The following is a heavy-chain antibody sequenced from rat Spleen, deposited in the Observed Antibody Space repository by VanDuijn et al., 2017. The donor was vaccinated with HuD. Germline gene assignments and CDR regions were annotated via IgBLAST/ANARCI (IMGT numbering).Heavy chain of an antibody. CDR1: GFTFSNYD. CDR2: ISYDGSKI. J-gene: IGHJ4*01. Sequence: EVQLVESGGGLVQPGRSLRLSCAASGFTFSNYDMAWVWQGPTKGLEWVATISYDGSKIYYRDSVRGRITISRDNAKSTLYLQMNSLRSEDTATYYCAREYYYTMDAWGHGTSVTVSS. V-gene: IGHV5-29*01. CDR3: AREYYYTMDA.